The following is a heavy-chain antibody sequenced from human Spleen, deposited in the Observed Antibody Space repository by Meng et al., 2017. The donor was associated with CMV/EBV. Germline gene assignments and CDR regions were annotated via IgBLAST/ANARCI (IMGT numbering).Heavy chain of an antibody. CDR1: GGSVSSGSYY. Sequence: SETLSLTCTVSGGSVSSGSYYWSWIRQPPGKGLEWIGYIYYSGSTNYNPSLKSRVTISVDTSKNQFSLKLSSVTAADTAVYYCARGGEQLYRGYYYYYGMDVWGQGTTVTVSS. CDR3: ARGGEQLYRGYYYYYGMDV. D-gene: IGHD6-6*01. CDR2: IYYSGST. J-gene: IGHJ6*02. V-gene: IGHV4-61*01.